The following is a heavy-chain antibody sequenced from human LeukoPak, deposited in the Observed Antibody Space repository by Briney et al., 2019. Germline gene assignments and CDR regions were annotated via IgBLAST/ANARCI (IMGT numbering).Heavy chain of an antibody. V-gene: IGHV1-2*02. Sequence: GASVKVSCKASGYTFTGYYMHWVRQAPGQGLEWMGWINPNSGGTNYAQKFQGRVTMTRDTSISTAYMELSRLRSDDTAVYYCARVIPPSSSLGYYYYYYYMDVWGKGTRSPSP. J-gene: IGHJ6*03. CDR3: ARVIPPSSSLGYYYYYYYMDV. CDR1: GYTFTGYY. CDR2: INPNSGGT. D-gene: IGHD6-13*01.